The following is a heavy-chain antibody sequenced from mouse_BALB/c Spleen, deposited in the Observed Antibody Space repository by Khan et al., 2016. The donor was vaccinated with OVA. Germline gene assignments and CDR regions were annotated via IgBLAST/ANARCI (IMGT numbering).Heavy chain of an antibody. D-gene: IGHD2-1*01. Sequence: EVKLVESGGGLVEPGGSLKLSCAASGFTFSSFVMSWVRQTPEKRLEWVATISSAATYTYYPDSVKGRFTISRDNPKNTLYLQMNSLRSDDTAIYYCTNGNYGWFAYWGQGTLVTVST. CDR3: TNGNYGWFAY. CDR1: GFTFSSFV. J-gene: IGHJ3*01. V-gene: IGHV5-9-1*01. CDR2: ISSAATYT.